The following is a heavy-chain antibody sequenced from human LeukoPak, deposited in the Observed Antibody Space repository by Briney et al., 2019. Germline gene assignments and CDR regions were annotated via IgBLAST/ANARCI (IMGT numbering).Heavy chain of an antibody. V-gene: IGHV4-59*08. J-gene: IGHJ4*02. CDR1: GDSIVSYY. Sequence: SETLSLTCTVSGDSIVSYYWSWIRQPPGKGLDWIGYLYYTGSTNYKPSLKSRATISVDTSKDQFSLRLRSATAADTAIYYCARHRYGDVYHFDLWGQGTLVTVSS. CDR2: LYYTGST. CDR3: ARHRYGDVYHFDL. D-gene: IGHD3-9*01.